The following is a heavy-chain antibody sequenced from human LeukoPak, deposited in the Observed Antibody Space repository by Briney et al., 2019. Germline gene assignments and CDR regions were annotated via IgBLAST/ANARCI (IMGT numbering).Heavy chain of an antibody. CDR2: LKSKNNGGTV. CDR3: CTVSGFGTSWDH. Sequence: GGSLRLSCAASGFTFSNAWMSWVRQAPGKGLEWVGRLKSKNNGGTVDYAAPVKGRFTISREDSKDAFYLQMNSLKSEDTAVYYCCTVSGFGTSWDHWGQGTLVTVSS. D-gene: IGHD6-13*01. CDR1: GFTFSNAW. V-gene: IGHV3-15*01. J-gene: IGHJ4*02.